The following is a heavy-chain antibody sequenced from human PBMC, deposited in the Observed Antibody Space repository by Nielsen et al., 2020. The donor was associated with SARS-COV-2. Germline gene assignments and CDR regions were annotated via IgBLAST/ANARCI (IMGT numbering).Heavy chain of an antibody. D-gene: IGHD3-10*01. CDR2: ISGTDSTT. CDR3: ARRTAVRGVLGFYNLDV. Sequence: GESLKISCVVSGFTISNVAISWVRQAPGKGLEWVSAISGTDSTTWYADSVKGRFTISRDNSKSMLYLQMNSLRAEDTAVYYCARRTAVRGVLGFYNLDVWGQGTTVTVSS. CDR1: GFTISNVA. V-gene: IGHV3-23*01. J-gene: IGHJ6*02.